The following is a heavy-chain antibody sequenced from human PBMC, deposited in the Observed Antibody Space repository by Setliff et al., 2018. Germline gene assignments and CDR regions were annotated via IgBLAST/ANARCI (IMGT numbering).Heavy chain of an antibody. CDR1: GGSISSYY. CDR2: IYIGGSA. J-gene: IGHJ6*03. Sequence: SETLSLTCTVSGGSISSYYWNWIRQPAGKGLEWIGHIYIGGSANYNPSLKSRVTMSIDTSKNQFSLELNSVTAADMAVYYCAREQWLDPPGYYYMDVWAKGTTVTVSS. D-gene: IGHD6-19*01. V-gene: IGHV4-4*07. CDR3: AREQWLDPPGYYYMDV.